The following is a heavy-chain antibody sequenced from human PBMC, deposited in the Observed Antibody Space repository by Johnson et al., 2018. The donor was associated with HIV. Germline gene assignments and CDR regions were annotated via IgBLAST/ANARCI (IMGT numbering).Heavy chain of an antibody. J-gene: IGHJ3*02. CDR3: SREDIGDGKAYDI. CDR2: IYSGGST. CDR1: GFTFSSYV. D-gene: IGHD3-10*01. V-gene: IGHV3-66*01. Sequence: VQLVESGGGLVQPGGSLRLSCAASGFTFSSYVMSWVRQAPGQGLEWVSVIYSGGSTYYADSVKGRFTISRDNSKNTLYLQMNSLRAEDTAVYYWSREDIGDGKAYDIWGKGTMVTVSS.